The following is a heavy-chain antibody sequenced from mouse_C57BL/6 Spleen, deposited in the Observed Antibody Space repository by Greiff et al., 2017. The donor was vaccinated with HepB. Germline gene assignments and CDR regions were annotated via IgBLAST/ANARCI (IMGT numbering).Heavy chain of an antibody. J-gene: IGHJ2*01. V-gene: IGHV5-16*01. D-gene: IGHD4-1*01. CDR2: INYDGSST. CDR1: GFTFSDYY. Sequence: DVHLVESEGGLVQPGSSMKLSCTASGFTFSDYYMAWVRQVPEKGLEWVANINYDGSSTYYLDSLKSRFIISRDNAKNILYLQMSSLKSEDTATYYCAREGLGYYFDYWGQGTTLTVSS. CDR3: AREGLGYYFDY.